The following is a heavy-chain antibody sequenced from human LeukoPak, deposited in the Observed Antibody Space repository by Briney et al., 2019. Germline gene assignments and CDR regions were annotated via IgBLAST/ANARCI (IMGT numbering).Heavy chain of an antibody. V-gene: IGHV7-4-1*02. Sequence: VAPVKVSCKASGYTFTSYAMNWVRQAPGQGLEWMGWINTNTGNPTYAQGFTGRFVFSLDTSVSTAYLQISSLKAEDTAVYYCAGGARIAARYHNWFDPWGQGTLVTVSS. D-gene: IGHD6-6*01. CDR2: INTNTGNP. CDR3: AGGARIAARYHNWFDP. J-gene: IGHJ5*02. CDR1: GYTFTSYA.